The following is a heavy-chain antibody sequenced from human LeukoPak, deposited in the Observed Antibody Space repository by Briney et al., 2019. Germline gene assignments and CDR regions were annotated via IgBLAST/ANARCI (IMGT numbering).Heavy chain of an antibody. D-gene: IGHD5-24*01. J-gene: IGHJ4*02. V-gene: IGHV4-59*01. Sequence: SETLSLTCTVSGGSISSYYWSWIRQPPGKGLEWVGQIYYRGTTNYNPSLQSRVTISIDMSKSQFSLQLNSVTAADTAVYYCARLGRWLQFPYFDYWGQGTLVTVSS. CDR1: GGSISSYY. CDR3: ARLGRWLQFPYFDY. CDR2: IYYRGTT.